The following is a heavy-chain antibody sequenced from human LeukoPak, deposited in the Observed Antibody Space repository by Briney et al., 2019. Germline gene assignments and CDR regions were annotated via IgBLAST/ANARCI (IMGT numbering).Heavy chain of an antibody. CDR3: AKEWNIVVVTATTN. CDR2: ISGSGGST. Sequence: GGSLRLSCAASGFTFSSYAMSWVRQAPGKGLEWVSAISGSGGSTYYADSVKGRFTISRDNSKNTLYLQMNSLRAKDTAVYYCAKEWNIVVVTATTNWGQGTLVTVSS. CDR1: GFTFSSYA. J-gene: IGHJ4*02. D-gene: IGHD2-21*02. V-gene: IGHV3-23*01.